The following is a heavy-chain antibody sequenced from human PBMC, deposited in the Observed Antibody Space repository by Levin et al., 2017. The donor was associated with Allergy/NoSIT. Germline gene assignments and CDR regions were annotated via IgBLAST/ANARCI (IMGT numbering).Heavy chain of an antibody. CDR2: IYYSGST. CDR1: GGSISSGGYY. J-gene: IGHJ3*02. D-gene: IGHD3-16*02. CDR3: ARNPEVYDYVWGSYRYSDAFDI. V-gene: IGHV4-31*03. Sequence: PSETLSLTCTVSGGSISSGGYYWSWIRQHPGKGLEWIGYIYYSGSTYYNPSLKSRVTISVDTSKNQFSLKLSSVTAADTAVYYCARNPEVYDYVWGSYRYSDAFDIWGQGTMVTVSS.